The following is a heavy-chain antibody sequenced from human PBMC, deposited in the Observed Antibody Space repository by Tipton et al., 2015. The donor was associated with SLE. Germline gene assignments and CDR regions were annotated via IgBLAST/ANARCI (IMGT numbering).Heavy chain of an antibody. J-gene: IGHJ1*01. CDR2: IRSRAYGGTT. Sequence: SLRLSCAASGFTFGDYAMSWVRQAPGKGLEWVGFIRSRAYGGTTEYAASVKGRFTISRDDSKSIAYLQMNSLKTEDTAVYYCPRARNVMAARPVFQHWVRGTLVTVSS. D-gene: IGHD6-6*01. CDR3: PRARNVMAARPVFQH. V-gene: IGHV3-49*04. CDR1: GFTFGDYA.